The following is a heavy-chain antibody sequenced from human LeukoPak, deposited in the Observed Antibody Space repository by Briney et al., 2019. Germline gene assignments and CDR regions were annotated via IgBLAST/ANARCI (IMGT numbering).Heavy chain of an antibody. CDR3: ARTYYYGSGSWNYFDY. Sequence: GGSLRLSCAASGFTFSSYAMSWVRQAPGKGLEWVSAISGSGGSTYYAASVKGRFTISRDNSKNTLYLQMNSLRAEDTAVYYCARTYYYGSGSWNYFDYWGQGTLVTVSS. CDR2: ISGSGGST. J-gene: IGHJ4*02. CDR1: GFTFSSYA. V-gene: IGHV3-23*01. D-gene: IGHD3-10*01.